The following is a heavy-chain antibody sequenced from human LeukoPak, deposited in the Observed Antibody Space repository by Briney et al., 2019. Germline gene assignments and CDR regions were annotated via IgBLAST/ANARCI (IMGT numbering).Heavy chain of an antibody. CDR2: IYYSGST. J-gene: IGHJ6*03. CDR3: ARGAYYYYYMDV. V-gene: IGHV4-59*01. CDR1: GGSISNYY. Sequence: SETLSLTCTVSGGSISNYYWSWIRQPPGKGLEWIGYIYYSGSTNYNPSIKSRVTISLDTSKNHFSLNLSSVTAADTAVYYCARGAYYYYYMDVWGKGTTVTVSS.